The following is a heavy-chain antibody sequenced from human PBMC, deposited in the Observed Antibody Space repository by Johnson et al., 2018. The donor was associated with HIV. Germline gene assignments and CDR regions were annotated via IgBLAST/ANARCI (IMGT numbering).Heavy chain of an antibody. CDR3: ARGTWLIPGAFDI. D-gene: IGHD6-19*01. CDR2: ITSSGSTK. V-gene: IGHV3-11*04. J-gene: IGHJ3*02. Sequence: QVQLVESGGGLVKPGGSLRLSCAASGFAFSDYYMSWIRQAPGRGLAWVSYITSSGSTKYYAVSVKGRFTISRDNDKNSLYLQMNSLRAEDTAVYYWARGTWLIPGAFDIWGQGTMVTVSS. CDR1: GFAFSDYY.